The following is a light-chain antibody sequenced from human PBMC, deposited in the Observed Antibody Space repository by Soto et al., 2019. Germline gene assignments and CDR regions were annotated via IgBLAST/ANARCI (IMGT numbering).Light chain of an antibody. J-gene: IGKJ2*01. CDR1: QYVGSSY. CDR3: QQYVNSPYT. Sequence: EIVLTQSPATLSLSPGERATLSCRASQYVGSSYLAWYEQKPGQAPRLLIYGTSSRAPGIPDRFSGSGSGTDFTLTISRLEPEDFAVYYCQQYVNSPYTFGRGTKLEI. CDR2: GTS. V-gene: IGKV3-20*01.